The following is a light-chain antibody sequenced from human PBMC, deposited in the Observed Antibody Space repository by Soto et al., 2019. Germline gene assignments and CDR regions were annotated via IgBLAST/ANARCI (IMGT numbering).Light chain of an antibody. CDR3: MQALQTPWT. J-gene: IGKJ1*01. Sequence: DIVMTQSPLSLPVTPGEPASISCRSSQSLLHSNGYNYLDWYLQKPRQSPQLLIYLGSNRASGVPDRFGGSGSGTDFTLKISRVEAEDVGVYYCMQALQTPWTFGQGTKVEI. CDR2: LGS. V-gene: IGKV2-28*01. CDR1: QSLLHSNGYNY.